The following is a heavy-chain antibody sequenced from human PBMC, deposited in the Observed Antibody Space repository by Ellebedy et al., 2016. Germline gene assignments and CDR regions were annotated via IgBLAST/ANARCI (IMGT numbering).Heavy chain of an antibody. D-gene: IGHD2-2*01. V-gene: IGHV3-48*02. Sequence: GESLKISXAASGFTFSSYSMNWVRQAPGKGLEWVSYISSSSSTIYYADSVKGRFTISRDNAKNSLYLQMNSLRDEDTAVYYCARGGRRGSRYCSSTSCPGPYYYYYMDVWGKGTTVTVSS. CDR1: GFTFSSYS. CDR3: ARGGRRGSRYCSSTSCPGPYYYYYMDV. CDR2: ISSSSSTI. J-gene: IGHJ6*03.